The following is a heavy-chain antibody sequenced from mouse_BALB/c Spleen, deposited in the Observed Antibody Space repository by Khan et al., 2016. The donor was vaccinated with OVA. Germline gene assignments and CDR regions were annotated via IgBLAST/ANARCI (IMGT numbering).Heavy chain of an antibody. D-gene: IGHD2-3*01. V-gene: IGHV5-12-1*01. CDR2: ISSGGGGT. CDR1: DFAFSYYD. Sequence: EVELVESGGGLVKPGGSLKLSCAASDFAFSYYDMSWVRQTPERRLEWVAYISSGGGGTSYPDTVKGRFTISRDNAKNTLYLQMSSLKSEDTAIYYCARGYYYFDYWGQGTTLTGSS. J-gene: IGHJ2*01. CDR3: ARGYYYFDY.